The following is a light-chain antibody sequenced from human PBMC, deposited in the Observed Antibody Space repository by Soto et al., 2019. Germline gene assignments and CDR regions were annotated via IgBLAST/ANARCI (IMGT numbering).Light chain of an antibody. Sequence: EIRLTQSPGTLSLSPGERATLSCRASQSIANNDLAWYQQKPGQTPRLLVYGASSRATGISDRFSGSGSGTDFTLTISRLEPEDFAVYYCQQYGSSPALTFGGGTKVEIK. V-gene: IGKV3-20*01. J-gene: IGKJ4*01. CDR1: QSIANND. CDR2: GAS. CDR3: QQYGSSPALT.